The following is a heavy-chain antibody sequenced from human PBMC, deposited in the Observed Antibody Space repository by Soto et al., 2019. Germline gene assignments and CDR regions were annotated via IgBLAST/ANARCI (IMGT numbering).Heavy chain of an antibody. J-gene: IGHJ2*01. CDR1: GYTFTSYA. D-gene: IGHD6-19*01. CDR2: INAGNGNT. Sequence: AASVKVSCKASGYTFTSYAMHWVRQAPGQRLEWMGWINAGNGNTKYSQKFQGRVTITRDTSASTAYMELSSLRSEDTAVYYCARSRIAVAENYWYFDLWGRGTLVTVSS. CDR3: ARSRIAVAENYWYFDL. V-gene: IGHV1-3*01.